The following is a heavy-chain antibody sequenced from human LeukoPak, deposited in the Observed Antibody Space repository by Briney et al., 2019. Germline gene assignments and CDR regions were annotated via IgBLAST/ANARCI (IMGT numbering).Heavy chain of an antibody. J-gene: IGHJ6*03. CDR3: ARDRRGTIFGVVTERPYYYYYYYMDV. CDR1: GGTFSSYA. Sequence: SVKVSCKASGGTFSSYAISWVRQAPGQGLEWMGGIIPIFGTANYAQKFQGRVTITTEESTSTAYMELSSLRSEDTAVYYCARDRRGTIFGVVTERPYYYYYYYMDVWGKGTTVTVSS. CDR2: IIPIFGTA. V-gene: IGHV1-69*05. D-gene: IGHD3-3*01.